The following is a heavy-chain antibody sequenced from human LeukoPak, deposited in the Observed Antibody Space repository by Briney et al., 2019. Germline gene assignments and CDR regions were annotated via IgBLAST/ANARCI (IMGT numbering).Heavy chain of an antibody. J-gene: IGHJ4*02. V-gene: IGHV3-30*18. D-gene: IGHD2-2*01. CDR2: ISSDGSSK. Sequence: GRSLRLSCVASGFTFNTYGIHWVRHAPSKGLEWVAGISSDGSSKDYADSVKGRFTISRDNSKNTLYLQMNSLRAEDTAVYYCAKAAYCTSTSCHFSGYAQRPLDSWGQGTLVTVSS. CDR3: AKAAYCTSTSCHFSGYAQRPLDS. CDR1: GFTFNTYG.